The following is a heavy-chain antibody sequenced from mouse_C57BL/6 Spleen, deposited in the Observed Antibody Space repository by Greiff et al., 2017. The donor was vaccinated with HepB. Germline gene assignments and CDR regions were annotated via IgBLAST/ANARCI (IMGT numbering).Heavy chain of an antibody. Sequence: DVQLVESEGGLVQPGSSMKLSCTASGFTFSDYYMAWVRQVPEKGLEWVANINYDGSSTYYLDSLKSRFIISRDNAKNILYLQMSSLKSEDTATYYCAREGDPYAMDYWGQGTSVTVSS. CDR1: GFTFSDYY. V-gene: IGHV5-16*01. CDR2: INYDGSST. J-gene: IGHJ4*01. CDR3: AREGDPYAMDY. D-gene: IGHD2-13*01.